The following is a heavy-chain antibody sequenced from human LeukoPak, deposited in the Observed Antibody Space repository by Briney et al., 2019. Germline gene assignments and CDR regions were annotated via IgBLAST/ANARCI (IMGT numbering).Heavy chain of an antibody. D-gene: IGHD2-8*01. J-gene: IGHJ4*02. Sequence: SETLSLTCTVSGTSITSHYWNWIRQAPGQGPEWIGYGHYSGSTKYNPPLKSRVTVSVDTSKNQFSLRLSSVTAADTAVYFRAKWASDNRAFGLRGQGTLVTVSS. CDR1: GTSITSHY. V-gene: IGHV4-59*08. CDR2: GHYSGST. CDR3: AKWASDNRAFGL.